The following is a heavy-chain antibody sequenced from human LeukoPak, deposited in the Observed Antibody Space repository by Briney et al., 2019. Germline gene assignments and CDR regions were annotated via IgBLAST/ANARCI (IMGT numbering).Heavy chain of an antibody. J-gene: IGHJ4*02. V-gene: IGHV3-48*04. Sequence: GGSLRLSCAASGFTFSSYSMNWVRQAPGKGLEWVSYISRSSSTIYYADSVKGRFTISRDNAKNSLYLQMNSLRAEDTAVYHCARDLFNYYFDYWGQGTLVTVSS. CDR3: ARDLFNYYFDY. D-gene: IGHD5-24*01. CDR2: ISRSSSTI. CDR1: GFTFSSYS.